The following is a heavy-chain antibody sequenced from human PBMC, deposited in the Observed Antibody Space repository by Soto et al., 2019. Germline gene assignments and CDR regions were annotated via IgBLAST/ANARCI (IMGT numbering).Heavy chain of an antibody. Sequence: EVPLLESGGGLVQPGGSLRLSCAASGFTFNNYAMSWVRQAPGKGLEWVSVISGSGGNTYYADSVKGRFTISRDNYKNTLYLQNNSLRVEDTAVYYCAKVRGQWLVGALDYWGQGTLVTVSS. CDR2: ISGSGGNT. V-gene: IGHV3-23*01. CDR3: AKVRGQWLVGALDY. CDR1: GFTFNNYA. J-gene: IGHJ4*02. D-gene: IGHD6-19*01.